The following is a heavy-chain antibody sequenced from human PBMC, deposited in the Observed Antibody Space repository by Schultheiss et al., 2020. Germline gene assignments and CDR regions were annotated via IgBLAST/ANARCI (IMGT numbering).Heavy chain of an antibody. CDR1: GFTFSSYA. V-gene: IGHV3-48*04. J-gene: IGHJ4*02. Sequence: GGSLRLSCAASGFTFSSYAMHWVRQAPGKGLEWVSYISSSGSTIYYADSVKGRFTISRDNAKNSLYLQMNSLRAEDTAVYYCARDLVSSGYYPDYWGQGTLVTVSS. CDR2: ISSSGSTI. CDR3: ARDLVSSGYYPDY. D-gene: IGHD3-22*01.